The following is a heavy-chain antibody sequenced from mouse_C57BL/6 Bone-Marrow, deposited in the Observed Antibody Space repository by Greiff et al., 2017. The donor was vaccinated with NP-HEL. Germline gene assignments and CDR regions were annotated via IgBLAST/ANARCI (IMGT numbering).Heavy chain of an antibody. D-gene: IGHD2-4*01. Sequence: EVQLQQSGPGLVKPSQTVFLTCTVTGISITTGNYRWRWIRQFPGNKLEWIGYIYYSGTITYNPSLTSRTTITRDTPKNQFFLEMNSLTAEDTATYYCARGYDYDGYYAMDYWGQGTSVTVSS. V-gene: IGHV3-5*01. CDR2: IYYSGTI. J-gene: IGHJ4*01. CDR3: ARGYDYDGYYAMDY. CDR1: GISITTGNYR.